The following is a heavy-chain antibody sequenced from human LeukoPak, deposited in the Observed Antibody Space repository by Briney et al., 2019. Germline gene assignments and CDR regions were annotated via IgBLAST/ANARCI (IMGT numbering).Heavy chain of an antibody. CDR3: ARDRWGYGMDV. CDR2: IKEDGSEK. CDR1: GFTFSSYW. V-gene: IGHV3-7*01. Sequence: TGGSLRLSCAASGFTFSSYWMSWVRQVPGKGLEWVANIKEDGSEKHFVDSVKGRFTISRDNAKNSLYLQMNSLRAEDTAVYYCARDRWGYGMDVWGQGTRVIVSS. J-gene: IGHJ6*02. D-gene: IGHD3-16*01.